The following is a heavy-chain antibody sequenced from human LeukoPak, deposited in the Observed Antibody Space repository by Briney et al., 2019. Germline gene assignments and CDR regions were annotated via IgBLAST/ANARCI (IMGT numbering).Heavy chain of an antibody. J-gene: IGHJ6*03. Sequence: SETLSLTCTVSGGSINNYHWSWIRQPAGKGLEWIGHIFVSGSTHYNPSLKSRVTMSVDSSKNQLSLKLNSVTAADTAVYYCARCLTRTYYYYFMDVWGKGTTVTVSS. D-gene: IGHD3-9*01. CDR3: ARCLTRTYYYYFMDV. V-gene: IGHV4-4*07. CDR2: IFVSGST. CDR1: GGSINNYH.